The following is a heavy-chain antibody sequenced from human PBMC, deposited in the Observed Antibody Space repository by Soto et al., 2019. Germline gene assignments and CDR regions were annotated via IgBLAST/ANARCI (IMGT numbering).Heavy chain of an antibody. CDR1: GFTFSTYA. D-gene: IGHD1-26*01. CDR2: ISGSGGGT. J-gene: IGHJ6*02. Sequence: EVQLWESGGGLVQPGGSLRLSCGASGFTFSTYAMNWVRQAPGKGLEWVAAISGSGGGTYYADSVKGRFTISRDNSKNSLFLHMNSLRAEDRAVYFCAKGGRIVATTYNLDVWGQGTTVAVSS. CDR3: AKGGRIVATTYNLDV. V-gene: IGHV3-23*01.